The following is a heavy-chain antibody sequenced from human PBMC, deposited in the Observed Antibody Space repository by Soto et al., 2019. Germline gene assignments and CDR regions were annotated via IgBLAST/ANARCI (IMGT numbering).Heavy chain of an antibody. CDR2: ISSSSSYI. J-gene: IGHJ4*02. CDR1: GFTFSSYS. Sequence: GGSLRLSCAASGFTFSSYSMNWVRQAPGKGLEWVSSISSSSSYIYYADSVKGRFTISRDNAKNSLYLQMNSLRAEDTAVYYCARAARRTPGIAAAGSVFDYWGQGTLATVSS. D-gene: IGHD6-13*01. V-gene: IGHV3-21*01. CDR3: ARAARRTPGIAAAGSVFDY.